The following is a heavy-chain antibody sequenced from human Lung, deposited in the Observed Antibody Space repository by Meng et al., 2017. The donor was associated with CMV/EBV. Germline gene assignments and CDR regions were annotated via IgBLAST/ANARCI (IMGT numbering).Heavy chain of an antibody. D-gene: IGHD2/OR15-2a*01. CDR2: INPSGDNT. V-gene: IGHV1-46*01. J-gene: IGHJ5*02. Sequence: ASVXVSCKASGYTFPRHWMHWVRQAPGQGPEWMAVINPSGDNTLYAQRFQGRLTLTRDTSTNTVYMDLGSLTSEDSAVYFCARDNSDSTSSWWFDPWGQGTRVTGAS. CDR1: GYTFPRHW. CDR3: ARDNSDSTSSWWFDP.